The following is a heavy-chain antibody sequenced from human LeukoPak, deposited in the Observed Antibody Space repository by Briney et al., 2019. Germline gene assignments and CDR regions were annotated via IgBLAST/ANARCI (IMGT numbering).Heavy chain of an antibody. D-gene: IGHD2-15*01. CDR3: ARICSGGSCYPFDY. Sequence: GASVKVSCKASGYTFTGYYIHWVRQAPGQGLEWMGWINPNNGGTNYAQKFQGRVTMTRDTSISTAYMELSRLRSDDTAVYYRARICSGGSCYPFDYWGQGTLVTVSS. CDR1: GYTFTGYY. V-gene: IGHV1-2*02. CDR2: INPNNGGT. J-gene: IGHJ4*02.